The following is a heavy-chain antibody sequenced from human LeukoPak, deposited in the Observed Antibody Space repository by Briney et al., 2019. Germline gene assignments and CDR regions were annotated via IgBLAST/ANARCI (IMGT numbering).Heavy chain of an antibody. CDR3: ARDLPYCSGGSCYPKFSALTSYYYGMDV. Sequence: RASVKVSCKASGYTFTSYYMHWVRQAPGQGLEWMGIINPSGGSTSYAQKFQGRVTMTRDTSTSTVYMELSSLRSEDTAVYYCARDLPYCSGGSCYPKFSALTSYYYGMDVWGQGTTVTVSS. CDR1: GYTFTSYY. CDR2: INPSGGST. J-gene: IGHJ6*02. V-gene: IGHV1-46*01. D-gene: IGHD2-15*01.